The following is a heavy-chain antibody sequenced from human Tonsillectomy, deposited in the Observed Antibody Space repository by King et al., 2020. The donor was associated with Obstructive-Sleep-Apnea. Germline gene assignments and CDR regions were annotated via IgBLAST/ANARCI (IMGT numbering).Heavy chain of an antibody. CDR1: GGSISSSTYY. D-gene: IGHD6-19*01. J-gene: IGHJ4*02. V-gene: IGHV4-39*01. CDR2: IYYSGST. CDR3: ARHAVQWLVNYFDY. Sequence: QLQESGPGLVKPSETLSLTCTVSGGSISSSTYYWGWIRQPPGKGLEWIGSIYYSGSTYYNPHLKRRVTISVDTSKNQFSLKRSSVTAADTAVYYCARHAVQWLVNYFDYWGQGPLVTVSS.